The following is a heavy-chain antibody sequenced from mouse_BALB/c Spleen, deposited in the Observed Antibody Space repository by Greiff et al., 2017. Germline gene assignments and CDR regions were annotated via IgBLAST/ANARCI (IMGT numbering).Heavy chain of an antibody. CDR1: GYTFTDYA. CDR2: ISTYYGNT. D-gene: IGHD1-1*01. V-gene: IGHV1-67*01. CDR3: ARDEGSGGSSYGFAY. J-gene: IGHJ3*01. Sequence: VKLQQSGPELVRPGVSVKISCKGSGYTFTDYAMHWVKQSHAKSLEWIGVISTYYGNTNYNQKFKGKATMTVDKSSSTAYMELARLTSEDSAIYYCARDEGSGGSSYGFAYWGQGTLVTVSA.